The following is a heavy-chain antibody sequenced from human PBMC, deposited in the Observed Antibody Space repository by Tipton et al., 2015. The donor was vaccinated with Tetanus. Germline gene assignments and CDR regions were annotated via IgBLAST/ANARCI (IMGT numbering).Heavy chain of an antibody. V-gene: IGHV4-39*01. Sequence: TLSLTCTVSGDSISSSSYYWGWIRQPPGKGLEWIGSFYYSGNTYYNPSLKSRVTISVDTSKNQFSLKLRPVTAADTAVYYCATSGGGHCGAKCLINFFGPWGQGTLVTVSS. CDR1: GDSISSSSYY. CDR3: ATSGGGHCGAKCLINFFGP. CDR2: FYYSGNT. J-gene: IGHJ5*02. D-gene: IGHD2-15*01.